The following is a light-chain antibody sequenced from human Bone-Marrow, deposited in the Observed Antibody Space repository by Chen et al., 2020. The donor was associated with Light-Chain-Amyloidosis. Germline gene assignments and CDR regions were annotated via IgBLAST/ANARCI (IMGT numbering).Light chain of an antibody. J-gene: IGLJ2*01. CDR3: QSADNSGTYVV. V-gene: IGLV3-25*03. CDR2: KDI. Sequence: SYELTQPPSVSLSPGQTARITCSGYAFPRQFGYWYQQKPGQAPVLVIYKDIAEPSGIPERFSGSRSGTTVTLTISGVQAEDEADYYCQSADNSGTYVVFGGGTKLTVL. CDR1: AFPRQF.